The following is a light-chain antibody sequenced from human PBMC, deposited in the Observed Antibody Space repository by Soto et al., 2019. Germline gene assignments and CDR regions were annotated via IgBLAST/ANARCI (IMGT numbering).Light chain of an antibody. J-gene: IGLJ1*01. V-gene: IGLV2-8*01. CDR3: SSYAGRNNYV. CDR2: EVS. Sequence: QSVLTQPPSASGSPGQSVTISCTGTSSDIGGYNYVSWYQQYPGKAPKLMIYEVSKRPSGVPDRFSGSKSGNTASLTVSGLQAEDEADYYCSSYAGRNNYVFGTGTKVTVL. CDR1: SSDIGGYNY.